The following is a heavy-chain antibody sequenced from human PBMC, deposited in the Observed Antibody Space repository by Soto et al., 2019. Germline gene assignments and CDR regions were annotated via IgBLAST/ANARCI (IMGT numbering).Heavy chain of an antibody. J-gene: IGHJ4*02. CDR2: ISGSGSTI. V-gene: IGHV3-48*02. CDR3: ARDHWVHY. CDR1: GFTFSYYS. Sequence: EVQLVESGGGLVQPGGSLRLSCAASGFTFSYYSMNWVRQAPGRGLEWISHISGSGSTIHYADSVKGRFTTSRDNAKNSLFLQMNSLRDEDTAVYYCARDHWVHYWGQGALVTVSS. D-gene: IGHD7-27*01.